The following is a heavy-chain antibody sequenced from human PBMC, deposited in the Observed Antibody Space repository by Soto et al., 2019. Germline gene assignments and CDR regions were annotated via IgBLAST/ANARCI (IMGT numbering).Heavy chain of an antibody. V-gene: IGHV3-7*01. CDR1: GFSFSSFW. CDR3: ARIKISASAHAGIDY. J-gene: IGHJ4*02. Sequence: ESGGDLVQPGGSLRLSCAASGFSFSSFWMTWVRQAPGKGLEWVANIKEDGSEKYYVDSVKGRFTISRDNAKNSLYLQLNSLRAEDTAVFYCARIKISASAHAGIDYWGQGTLVTVSS. D-gene: IGHD3-10*01. CDR2: IKEDGSEK.